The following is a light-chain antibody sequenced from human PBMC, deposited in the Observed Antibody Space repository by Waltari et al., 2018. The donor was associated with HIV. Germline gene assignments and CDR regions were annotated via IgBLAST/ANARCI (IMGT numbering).Light chain of an antibody. CDR1: QSIGNS. CDR3: QQYNSYPWT. J-gene: IGKJ1*01. Sequence: DIQMTQSPSSVSASVGDRVTITCRASQSIGNSLAWYQQKPGQAPKLLINSASSLQSGVQSRFSDSGSGTDFTLTISSLQADDFATYYCQQYNSYPWTFGQGTKVEIK. CDR2: SAS. V-gene: IGKV1D-16*01.